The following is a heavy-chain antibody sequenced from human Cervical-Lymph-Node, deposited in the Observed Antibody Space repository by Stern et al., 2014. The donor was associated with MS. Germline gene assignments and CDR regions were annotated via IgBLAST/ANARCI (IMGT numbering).Heavy chain of an antibody. J-gene: IGHJ4*02. Sequence: EVQLVESGAGLVHPGGSLRLSCAASGFTISEYWMHWVRQAPGQGLDGISGVNIDGNITPYAGSAAARFTIPRDNDKPTVYLQLNSLRVEDTAVYYCANWNYLLWGQGTLVTVSS. V-gene: IGHV3-74*01. CDR2: VNIDGNIT. CDR1: GFTISEYW. D-gene: IGHD1-7*01. CDR3: ANWNYLL.